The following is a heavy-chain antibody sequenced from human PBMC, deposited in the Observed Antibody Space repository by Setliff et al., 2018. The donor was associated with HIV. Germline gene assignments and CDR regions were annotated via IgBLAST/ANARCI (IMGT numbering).Heavy chain of an antibody. Sequence: ASVKVSCKASGYTFTGYYMHWVRQAPGQGLEWMGWINPNSGGTTYAQKFQGRVTMTRDTSISTAYMEVSRLRSDDTAVYYCARDHCSGGSCYGGEYWFDPWSQGTLVTVSS. CDR3: ARDHCSGGSCYGGEYWFDP. CDR2: INPNSGGT. V-gene: IGHV1-2*02. CDR1: GYTFTGYY. D-gene: IGHD2-15*01. J-gene: IGHJ5*02.